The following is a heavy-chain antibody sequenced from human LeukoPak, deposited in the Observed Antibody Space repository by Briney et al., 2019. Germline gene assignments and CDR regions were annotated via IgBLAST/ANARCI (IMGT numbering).Heavy chain of an antibody. CDR3: AREEYGGVYFDY. Sequence: GGSLRLSCAASGFTFSSYAMHWVRQAPGKGLEWVAVISYDASNKYCTDSVKGRFTISRDNSKNMLYLQMDSLRVEDTAVYHCAREEYGGVYFDYWGQGTLVTVSS. D-gene: IGHD4-23*01. CDR1: GFTFSSYA. J-gene: IGHJ4*02. V-gene: IGHV3-30-3*01. CDR2: ISYDASNK.